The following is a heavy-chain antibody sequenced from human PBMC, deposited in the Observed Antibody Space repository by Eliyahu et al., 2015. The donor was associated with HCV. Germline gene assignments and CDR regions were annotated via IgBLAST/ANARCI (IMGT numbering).Heavy chain of an antibody. Sequence: QVQLQESGPGLVKPSETLSLTXTXSCXXIPXSYWRWTRQPPGKGLEWIVYIHYSGXTNYNPSLKSRVTILIDTSKNQFSLNLTSVTAADTAMYYCASGGGGIAVTGTGGWFDPWGQGTLVTVSS. CDR2: IHYSGXT. D-gene: IGHD6-19*01. CDR1: CXXIPXSY. J-gene: IGHJ5*02. CDR3: ASGGGGIAVTGTGGWFDP. V-gene: IGHV4-59*01.